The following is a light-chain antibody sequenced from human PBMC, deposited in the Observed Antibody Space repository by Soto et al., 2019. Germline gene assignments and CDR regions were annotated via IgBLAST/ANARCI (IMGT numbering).Light chain of an antibody. CDR2: DVS. V-gene: IGLV2-14*01. CDR1: SSDVGGYNY. J-gene: IGLJ2*01. Sequence: QSALTQPACVSGSPGQSITISCTGTSSDVGGYNYVSWYQQHPGKAPKLMICDVSNRPSGVSNRFSGSKPGNTASLTISGLQAEDEADYYCSSYTSSSTVAFGGGTKVTVL. CDR3: SSYTSSSTVA.